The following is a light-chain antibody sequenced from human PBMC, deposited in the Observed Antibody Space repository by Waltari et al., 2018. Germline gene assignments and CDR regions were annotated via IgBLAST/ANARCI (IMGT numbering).Light chain of an antibody. CDR2: EVS. CDR1: QSLLHSDGMTD. Sequence: DLVMTQTPFSLSVTPGQPASISCQSSQSLLHSDGMTDLYWDLQKPGQCPQLLFYEVSAGFSGLPARFSGSGSGKEYTLKSSRVEAEDVGVYYCMQSIKLPRTSSQGPKVEIK. V-gene: IGKV2D-29*02. CDR3: MQSIKLPRT. J-gene: IGKJ1*01.